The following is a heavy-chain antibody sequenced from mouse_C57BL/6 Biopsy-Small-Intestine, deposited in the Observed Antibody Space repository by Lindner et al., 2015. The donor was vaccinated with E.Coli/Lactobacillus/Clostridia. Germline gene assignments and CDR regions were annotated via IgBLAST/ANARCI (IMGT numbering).Heavy chain of an antibody. V-gene: IGHV1-63*01. CDR3: ARGGDFDY. CDR1: GYTFTNYW. Sequence: QLQESGAELVRPGTSVKMSCKASGYTFTNYWIGWAKQRPGHGLEWIGDIYPGGGYTNYNEKFKGKATLTVDKSSTTAHMELRSLTSEDSAVYYCARGGDFDYWGQGTTLTVSS. J-gene: IGHJ2*01. CDR2: IYPGGGYT.